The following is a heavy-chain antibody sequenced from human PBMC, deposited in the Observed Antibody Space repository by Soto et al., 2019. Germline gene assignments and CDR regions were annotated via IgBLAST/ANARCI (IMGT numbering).Heavy chain of an antibody. D-gene: IGHD6-13*01. Sequence: ASETLSLTCAVSGGSISSGGYSWSWIRQPPGKGLEWIGYIYHSGSTYYNPSLKSRVTISVDTSKNQFSLKLSSVTAADAAVYYCAKDITAVGPTGYFHGMDVWGQGTTVTVSS. CDR2: IYHSGST. CDR1: GGSISSGGYS. V-gene: IGHV4-30-2*03. J-gene: IGHJ6*02. CDR3: AKDITAVGPTGYFHGMDV.